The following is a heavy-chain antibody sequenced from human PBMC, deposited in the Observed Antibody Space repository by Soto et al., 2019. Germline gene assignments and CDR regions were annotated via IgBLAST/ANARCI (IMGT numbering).Heavy chain of an antibody. CDR2: ISGSGGST. D-gene: IGHD2-8*02. Sequence: PWGSLRLSCAASGFTFSSYDMSWVRQAPGKGLEWVPAISGSGGSTYYADSVKGRFTISRDNSKNTLYLQMNSLRAEDTSVYYCAKTSLEVDAFDVWGQGTMVTVPS. CDR1: GFTFSSYD. J-gene: IGHJ3*01. CDR3: AKTSLEVDAFDV. V-gene: IGHV3-23*01.